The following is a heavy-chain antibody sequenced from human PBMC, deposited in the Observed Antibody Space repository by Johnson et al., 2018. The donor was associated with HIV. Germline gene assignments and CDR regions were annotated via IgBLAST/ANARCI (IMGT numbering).Heavy chain of an antibody. CDR2: ISLNGADT. J-gene: IGHJ3*02. CDR1: GFSFEDYG. CDR3: ARVYGPGDLGPFDI. Sequence: VQLVESGGGVVRPGGSLRVSCAASGFSFEDYGMSWVRQRPGKGLEWVSGISLNGADTAYADSVKGRFTISRDNAKNSLYLQMNSLRAEDTALYYCARVYGPGDLGPFDIWGLGTMVTVSS. D-gene: IGHD7-27*01. V-gene: IGHV3-20*04.